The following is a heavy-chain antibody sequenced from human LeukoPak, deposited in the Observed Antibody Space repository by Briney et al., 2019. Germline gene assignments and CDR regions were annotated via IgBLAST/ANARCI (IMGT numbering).Heavy chain of an antibody. Sequence: SVKVSCKASGCTLSSYATSWVRQAPGQGLEWMGGIIPIFGAANYAQKFQGRVTITTDESTSTAYMELSSLRSEDTAVYYCARISEGSYGGNQYFDYWGQGTLVTVSS. CDR3: ARISEGSYGGNQYFDY. CDR2: IIPIFGAA. D-gene: IGHD4-23*01. CDR1: GCTLSSYA. V-gene: IGHV1-69*05. J-gene: IGHJ4*02.